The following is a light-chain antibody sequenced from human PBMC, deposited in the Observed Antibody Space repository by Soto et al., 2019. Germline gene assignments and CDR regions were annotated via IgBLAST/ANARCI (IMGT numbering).Light chain of an antibody. CDR2: GNS. Sequence: QSVLTQPPSVSGAPGQRVTISCTGSSSNIGAGCDVHWYQQLPGTAPKLFIYGNSNRPSGVPDRFSGSKSGTSASLAITGLQAEDEADYYCQSYDSSLSVYYVFGTGTKLTVL. CDR1: SSNIGAGCD. J-gene: IGLJ1*01. V-gene: IGLV1-40*01. CDR3: QSYDSSLSVYYV.